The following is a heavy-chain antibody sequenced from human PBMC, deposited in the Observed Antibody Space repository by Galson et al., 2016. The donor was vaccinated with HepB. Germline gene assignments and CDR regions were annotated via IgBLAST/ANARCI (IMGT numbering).Heavy chain of an antibody. CDR1: GFTFHDYG. Sequence: SLRLSCAASGFTFHDYGMSWVRQPPGKGLEWVSGINWSGSSTGYADSVKGRFTISRDNAKNSLYLQMNSLRAEDTAVYYCARVPHGYDFGDSYFDYWGQGTLVTVSS. CDR2: INWSGSST. D-gene: IGHD4-17*01. J-gene: IGHJ4*02. V-gene: IGHV3-20*04. CDR3: ARVPHGYDFGDSYFDY.